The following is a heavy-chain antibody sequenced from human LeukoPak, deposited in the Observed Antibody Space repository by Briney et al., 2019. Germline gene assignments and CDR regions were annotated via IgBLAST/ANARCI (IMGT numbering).Heavy chain of an antibody. CDR1: GGSISSSSYY. D-gene: IGHD3-3*01. J-gene: IGHJ6*03. CDR3: ARGIYPYYDFWSGKFYYMDV. V-gene: IGHV4-39*07. Sequence: SETLSLTCTVSGGSISSSSYYWGWIRQPPGKGLEWIGSIYYSGSTYYNPSLKSRVTISVDTSKNQFSLKLSSVTAADTAVYYCARGIYPYYDFWSGKFYYMDVWGKGTTVTVSS. CDR2: IYYSGST.